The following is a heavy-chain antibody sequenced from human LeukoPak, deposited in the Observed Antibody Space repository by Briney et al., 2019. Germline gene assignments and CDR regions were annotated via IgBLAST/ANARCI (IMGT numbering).Heavy chain of an antibody. CDR2: IWYDGSRE. V-gene: IGHV3-33*01. J-gene: IGHJ4*02. Sequence: GRSLRLSCAASGFTFSSYGMHWVRQAPGKGLEWVALIWYDGSREYYADSVKGRFTISRDNSENTLYLQMDRLRAEDTAVYYCVGGSSSSYYFDYWGQGTLVTVSS. CDR1: GFTFSSYG. CDR3: VGGSSSSYYFDY. D-gene: IGHD6-6*01.